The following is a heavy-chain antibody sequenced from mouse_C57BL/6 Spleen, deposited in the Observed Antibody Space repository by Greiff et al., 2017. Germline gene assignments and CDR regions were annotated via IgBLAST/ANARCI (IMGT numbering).Heavy chain of an antibody. V-gene: IGHV1-55*01. CDR2: IYPGSGST. Sequence: QVQLQQPGAELVKPGASVKMSCKASGYTFTSYWITWVKQRPGQGLEWIGDIYPGSGSTNYNEKFKSKATLTVDTSSSTAYMQLSSLTSEDSAVYYCAREGSDYHGGYFDVWGTGTTVTVSS. D-gene: IGHD1-1*01. CDR3: AREGSDYHGGYFDV. CDR1: GYTFTSYW. J-gene: IGHJ1*03.